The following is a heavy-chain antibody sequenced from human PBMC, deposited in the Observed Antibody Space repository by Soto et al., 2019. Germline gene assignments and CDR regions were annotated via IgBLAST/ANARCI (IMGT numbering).Heavy chain of an antibody. CDR3: ATAPPRSVVVAATFYY. V-gene: IGHV1-24*01. CDR2: FDPEDGET. Sequence: ASVKVSCKVSGYTLTELSMHWVRQAPGKGLEWMGGFDPEDGETIYAQKFQGRVTMTEDTSTDTAYMELSSLRSEDTAVYYCATAPPRSVVVAATFYYWGQGTLVTVSS. CDR1: GYTLTELS. D-gene: IGHD2-15*01. J-gene: IGHJ4*02.